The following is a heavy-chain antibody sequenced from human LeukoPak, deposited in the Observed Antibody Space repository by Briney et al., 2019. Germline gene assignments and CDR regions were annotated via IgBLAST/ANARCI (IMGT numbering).Heavy chain of an antibody. CDR2: IKQDGSEK. Sequence: GGSLRLSCAASGFDFSNYWMYWVRQAPGKGLEWVANIKQDGSEKYYVDSVRGRFTISRDNAKNSLSLQMNSLRAEDTAVYYCARFLYGDYGIYIDYWGQGTLVTVSS. J-gene: IGHJ4*02. V-gene: IGHV3-7*03. CDR3: ARFLYGDYGIYIDY. D-gene: IGHD4-17*01. CDR1: GFDFSNYW.